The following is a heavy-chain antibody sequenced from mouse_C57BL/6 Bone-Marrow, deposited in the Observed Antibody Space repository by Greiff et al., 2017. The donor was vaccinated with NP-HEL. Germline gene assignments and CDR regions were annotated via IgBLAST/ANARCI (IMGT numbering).Heavy chain of an antibody. CDR3: ARDRELFYWYFDV. Sequence: EVKLMESGGGLVKPGGSLKLSCAASGFTFSSYAMSWVRQTPEKRLEWVATISDGGSYTYYPDNVKGRFTISRDNAKNNLYLQMSHLKSEDTAMYYCARDRELFYWYFDVWGTGTTVTVSS. D-gene: IGHD3-3*01. CDR1: GFTFSSYA. CDR2: ISDGGSYT. V-gene: IGHV5-4*01. J-gene: IGHJ1*03.